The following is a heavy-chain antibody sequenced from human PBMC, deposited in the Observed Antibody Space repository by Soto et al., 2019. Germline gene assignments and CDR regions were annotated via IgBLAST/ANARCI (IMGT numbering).Heavy chain of an antibody. CDR3: TAGYCSGGSCYSVVY. D-gene: IGHD2-15*01. CDR1: GFTFSNVW. J-gene: IGHJ4*02. Sequence: DVQLVESGGGLVKPGGSLSLSCAASGFTFSNVWMSWVRQAPGKGLEWVGRIKRRADGGTTDYATPVRGRFTVSRDDSKNTLYLQMNSLKTEDTAVYYCTAGYCSGGSCYSVVYWGQGTLVTVSS. V-gene: IGHV3-15*01. CDR2: IKRRADGGTT.